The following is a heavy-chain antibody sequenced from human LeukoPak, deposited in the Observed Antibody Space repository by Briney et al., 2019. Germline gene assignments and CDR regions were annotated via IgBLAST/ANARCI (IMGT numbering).Heavy chain of an antibody. D-gene: IGHD5-18*01. Sequence: PGGSLRLSCAASGFTFSSYAMSWVRQAPGKGLEWVSAISGSGGSTYYADSVKGRFTISRDNSKNTLYLQMNSLRAEDTAVYYCTKDQIHSYGRRGGPYNWLDPWGQGTLVTVSS. V-gene: IGHV3-23*01. CDR2: ISGSGGST. J-gene: IGHJ5*02. CDR3: TKDQIHSYGRRGGPYNWLDP. CDR1: GFTFSSYA.